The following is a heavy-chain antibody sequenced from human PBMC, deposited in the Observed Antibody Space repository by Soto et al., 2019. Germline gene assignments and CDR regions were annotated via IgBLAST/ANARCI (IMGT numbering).Heavy chain of an antibody. CDR3: ERGKYYADNAFPTHY. J-gene: IGHJ4*02. CDR2: ISAYNGNT. CDR1: GYTFTSYG. D-gene: IGHD3-22*01. V-gene: IGHV1-18*01. Sequence: ASVKVSCKASGYTFTSYGISWVRQAPGQGLEWMGWISAYNGNTNYAQKLQGRVTMTTDTSTSTAYMELTSLRSEDTAVYYCERGKYYADNAFPTHYWGQGTLVNVSS.